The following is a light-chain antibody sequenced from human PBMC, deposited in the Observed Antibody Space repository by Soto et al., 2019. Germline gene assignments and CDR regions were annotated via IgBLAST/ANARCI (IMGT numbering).Light chain of an antibody. CDR3: QQGYSLPDP. J-gene: IGKJ2*01. CDR1: QSISSY. Sequence: DIRMTQSPSSLSSSVGDRVTITCRASQSISSYLNWYQQKPGKAPNLLIYGASNLQSGVPLRFSGSGSGTDFTLTISSLQYEDSATYYCQQGYSLPDPFGQGTKLEIK. CDR2: GAS. V-gene: IGKV1-39*01.